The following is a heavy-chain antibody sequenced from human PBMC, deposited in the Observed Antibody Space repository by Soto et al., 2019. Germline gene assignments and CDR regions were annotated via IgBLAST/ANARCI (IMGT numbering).Heavy chain of an antibody. CDR2: ISGSGRTI. CDR1: VLEFRSEV. J-gene: IGHJ6*02. CDR3: AKVGPSYYYGMDV. D-gene: IGHD1-26*01. V-gene: IGHV3-23*01. Sequence: GGSLRLSGAASVLEFRSEVMCWVRQAPGKGLEWVSSISGSGRTIYHADSMRGRFAISRDNSKNSLYLQLNNLRVDDTAVYYCAKVGPSYYYGMDVWGQGTTVTVSS.